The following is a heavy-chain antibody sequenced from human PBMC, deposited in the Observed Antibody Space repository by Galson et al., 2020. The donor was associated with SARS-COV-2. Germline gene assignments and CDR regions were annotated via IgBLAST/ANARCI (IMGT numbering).Heavy chain of an antibody. D-gene: IGHD2-2*01. Sequence: SETLSLTCTVSGYSISSGYYWGWIRQPPGKGLEWIGSIYHSGSTYYNPSLKSRVTISVDTSKNQFSLKLSSVTAADTAVYYCATFLPAATPFDYWGQGTLVTVSS. CDR2: IYHSGST. J-gene: IGHJ4*02. CDR3: ATFLPAATPFDY. V-gene: IGHV4-38-2*02. CDR1: GYSISSGYY.